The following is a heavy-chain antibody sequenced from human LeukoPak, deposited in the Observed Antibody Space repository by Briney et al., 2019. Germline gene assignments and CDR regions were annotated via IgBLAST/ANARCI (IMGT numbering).Heavy chain of an antibody. CDR1: GFTFSKSW. J-gene: IGHJ3*02. Sequence: PGGSLRLSCAASGFTFSKSWMSWLRQTPEKGLEWVANIKEDGSAKYYVDSVKGRFTISRDNAKNSLYLQMNSLRAEDTAVYYCTSLRTAVPHAGEAYDIWGQGTLVTVSS. CDR2: IKEDGSAK. CDR3: TSLRTAVPHAGEAYDI. D-gene: IGHD2-2*01. V-gene: IGHV3-7*01.